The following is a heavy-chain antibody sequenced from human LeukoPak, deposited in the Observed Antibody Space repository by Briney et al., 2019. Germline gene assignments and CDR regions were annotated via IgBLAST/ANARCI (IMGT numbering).Heavy chain of an antibody. D-gene: IGHD2-21*02. Sequence: PSQTLSLTCTVSGGSINSGTYYWRWIRQPAGKGLEWIGRIYPSGTTNYNPSLKSRVTISVDTSKNQFSLKLTSVTAADTAVYYCARGGYCGDDCFFYSWGQGTLVTVSS. CDR3: ARGGYCGDDCFFYS. CDR2: IYPSGTT. V-gene: IGHV4-61*02. J-gene: IGHJ5*02. CDR1: GGSINSGTYY.